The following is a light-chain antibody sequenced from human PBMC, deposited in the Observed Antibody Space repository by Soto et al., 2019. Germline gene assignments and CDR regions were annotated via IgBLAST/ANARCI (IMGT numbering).Light chain of an antibody. J-gene: IGKJ1*01. CDR2: GAS. V-gene: IGKV3-15*01. CDR3: QQYNTCPRT. Sequence: EIVMTQSPATLSVSPGERATLSCRASQSVGSNLAWYQQKPGQAPRLLIYGASTRATGIPARFSGSGSGTEFTLTISILQSEDFADYYCQQYNTCPRTFGQGTKVEIK. CDR1: QSVGSN.